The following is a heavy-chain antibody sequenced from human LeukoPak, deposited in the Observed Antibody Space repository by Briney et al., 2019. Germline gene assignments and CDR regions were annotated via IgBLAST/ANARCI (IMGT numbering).Heavy chain of an antibody. CDR1: GFTFSSYA. V-gene: IGHV3-30-3*01. CDR2: ISYDGSNK. D-gene: IGHD6-13*01. CDR3: ARGYSSSWYYFDY. J-gene: IGHJ4*02. Sequence: PGGSLRLSCAASGFTFSSYAMYWVRQAPGKGLEWVAVISYDGSNKYYADSVKGRFTISRDNSKNTLYLQMNSLRAEDTAVYYCARGYSSSWYYFDYWGQGTLVTVSS.